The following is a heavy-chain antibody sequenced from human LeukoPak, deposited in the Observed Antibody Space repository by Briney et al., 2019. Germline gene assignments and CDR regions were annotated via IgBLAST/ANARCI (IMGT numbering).Heavy chain of an antibody. CDR1: GGSFSGYY. V-gene: IGHV4-34*01. J-gene: IGHJ4*02. Sequence: SETLSLTCAVYGGSFSGYYLSWIRQPPGKGLEWIGEINHSGSTNYNPSLKSRVTISVDTSKNQFSLKLSSVAAADTAVYYCARNVAGTTVSGPYFDYWGQGTLVTVSS. CDR2: INHSGST. CDR3: ARNVAGTTVSGPYFDY. D-gene: IGHD1-7*01.